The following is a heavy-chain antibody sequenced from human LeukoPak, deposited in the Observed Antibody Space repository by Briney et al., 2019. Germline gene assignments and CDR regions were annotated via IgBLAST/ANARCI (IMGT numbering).Heavy chain of an antibody. J-gene: IGHJ5*02. Sequence: SETLPLTCTVSGGSISSYYWSWIRQPAGKGLEWIGRIYTSGSTNYNPSLKSRVTMSVDTSKNQFSLKLSSVTAADTAVYYYARDGGSILEKYDILTGYPNNWFDPWGQGTLVTVSS. V-gene: IGHV4-4*07. CDR3: ARDGGSILEKYDILTGYPNNWFDP. CDR1: GGSISSYY. D-gene: IGHD3-9*01. CDR2: IYTSGST.